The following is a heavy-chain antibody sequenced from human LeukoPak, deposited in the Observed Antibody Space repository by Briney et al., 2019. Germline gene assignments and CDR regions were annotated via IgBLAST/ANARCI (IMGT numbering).Heavy chain of an antibody. V-gene: IGHV7-4-1*02. CDR3: ARSELWFGELLYSLDY. D-gene: IGHD3-10*01. J-gene: IGHJ4*02. Sequence: ASVKVSCKASGYTFTNYAINWVRQAPGQGLEWVGWINTNTGNPTYAQGFAGRFVFSLDTSVSTAYLQISSLKAEDTAVYYCARSELWFGELLYSLDYWGQGTLVTVSS. CDR2: INTNTGNP. CDR1: GYTFTNYA.